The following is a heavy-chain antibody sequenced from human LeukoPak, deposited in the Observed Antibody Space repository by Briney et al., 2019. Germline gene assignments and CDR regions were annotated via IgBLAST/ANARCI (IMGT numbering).Heavy chain of an antibody. D-gene: IGHD2-2*01. Sequence: PGGSLRLSCAASGFTFSTYEMIWVRQAPGKGLEWVSYISSSSSNKYYADSVEGRFTISRDNAKNSLYLQMNSLRAEDTAVYYCATDCSSSSCLQTDYWGQGPWSPSPQ. CDR2: ISSSSSNK. V-gene: IGHV3-48*03. CDR1: GFTFSTYE. CDR3: ATDCSSSSCLQTDY. J-gene: IGHJ4*02.